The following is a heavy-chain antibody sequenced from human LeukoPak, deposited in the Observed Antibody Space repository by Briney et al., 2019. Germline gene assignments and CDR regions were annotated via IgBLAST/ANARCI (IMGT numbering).Heavy chain of an antibody. CDR2: ISPGSSYR. CDR1: GFSFSAYS. J-gene: IGHJ4*02. V-gene: IGHV3-21*01. D-gene: IGHD2-2*01. CDR3: ARGRGCSSMSCYPDY. Sequence: GGSLRLSCAASGFSFSAYSINWVRQAPGKGLEWVSSISPGSSYRHYADSVKGRFTISRDNAKSSLYLQMNSLGAEDTALCYCARGRGCSSMSCYPDYWGQGTLVTVSS.